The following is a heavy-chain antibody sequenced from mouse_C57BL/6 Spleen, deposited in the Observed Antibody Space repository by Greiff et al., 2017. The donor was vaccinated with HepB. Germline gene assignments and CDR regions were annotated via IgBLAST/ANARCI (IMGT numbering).Heavy chain of an antibody. D-gene: IGHD1-1*01. CDR1: GFTFSDYG. Sequence: DVHLVESGGGLVKPGGSLKLSCAASGFTFSDYGMHWVRQAPEKGLEWVAYISSGSSTIYYADTVKGRFTISRDNAKNTLFLQMTSLRSEDTAMYYCARRYYGSKAWYFDVWGTGTTVTVSS. V-gene: IGHV5-17*01. CDR2: ISSGSSTI. CDR3: ARRYYGSKAWYFDV. J-gene: IGHJ1*03.